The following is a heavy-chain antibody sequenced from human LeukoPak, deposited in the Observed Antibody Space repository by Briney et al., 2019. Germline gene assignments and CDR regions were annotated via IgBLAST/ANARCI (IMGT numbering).Heavy chain of an antibody. J-gene: IGHJ3*02. CDR1: GFTFSSYA. Sequence: GGSLRLSCAASGFTFSSYAMSWVRQAPGKGLEWVSTISGSGGGTYYADSVKGRFTISRENAKNSLYLQMNSLRAGDTAVYYCARGFLGDAFDIWGQGTMVTVSS. CDR3: ARGFLGDAFDI. CDR2: ISGSGGGT. V-gene: IGHV3-23*01. D-gene: IGHD3-3*01.